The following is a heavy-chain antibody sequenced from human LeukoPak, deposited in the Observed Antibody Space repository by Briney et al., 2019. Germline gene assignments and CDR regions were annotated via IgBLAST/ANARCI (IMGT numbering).Heavy chain of an antibody. CDR2: IYHSGST. CDR1: GVSISSGGYY. D-gene: IGHD2-15*01. J-gene: IGHJ5*02. V-gene: IGHV4-30-2*01. CDR3: ARGILGWFDP. Sequence: SETLSLTCTVSGVSISSGGYYWSWIRQPPGKGLEWVGYIYHSGSTYYNPSLKSRVTISVDRSKNQFSLKLSSVTAADTAVYYCARGILGWFDPWGQGTLVTVSS.